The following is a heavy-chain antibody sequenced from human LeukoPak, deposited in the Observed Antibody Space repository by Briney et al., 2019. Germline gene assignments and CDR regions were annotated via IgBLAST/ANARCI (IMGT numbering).Heavy chain of an antibody. V-gene: IGHV5-51*03. Sequence: GESLKISCKGSGYSFTSYWIGWVRQMPGKGLEWMGIIYPGDSDTRYSPSFQGQVTISADKSISTAYLQWGSLKASDTAMYYCARGTEYYYDSSGYFFDYWGQGTLVTVSS. D-gene: IGHD3-22*01. J-gene: IGHJ4*02. CDR2: IYPGDSDT. CDR1: GYSFTSYW. CDR3: ARGTEYYYDSSGYFFDY.